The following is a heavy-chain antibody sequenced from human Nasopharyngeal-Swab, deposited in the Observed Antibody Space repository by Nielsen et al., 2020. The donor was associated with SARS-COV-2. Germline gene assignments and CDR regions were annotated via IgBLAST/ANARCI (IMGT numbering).Heavy chain of an antibody. D-gene: IGHD2-15*01. Sequence: SETLSLTCTVSGGSISSYYWSWIRQPPGKGLEWIGYIYYSGSTNYNPSLKSRVTISVDTPKNQFSLKLSSVTAADTAVYYCARTGLGYCSGGSCYSAFDIWGQGTMVTVSS. J-gene: IGHJ3*02. CDR3: ARTGLGYCSGGSCYSAFDI. CDR1: GGSISSYY. V-gene: IGHV4-59*13. CDR2: IYYSGST.